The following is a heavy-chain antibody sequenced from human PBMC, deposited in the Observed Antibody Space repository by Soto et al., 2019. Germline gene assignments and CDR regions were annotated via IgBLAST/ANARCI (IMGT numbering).Heavy chain of an antibody. D-gene: IGHD3-3*01. V-gene: IGHV1-18*01. J-gene: IGHJ5*02. Sequence: ASVKVSCKASGYTFTSYGISWVRQAPGQGLEWMGWISAYNGNTNYAQKLQGRVTMTTDTSTSTAYMELRSLRSDDTAVYYCARGTRSSYDFWSGYYTNWFDPWGQGTLVNVSS. CDR2: ISAYNGNT. CDR1: GYTFTSYG. CDR3: ARGTRSSYDFWSGYYTNWFDP.